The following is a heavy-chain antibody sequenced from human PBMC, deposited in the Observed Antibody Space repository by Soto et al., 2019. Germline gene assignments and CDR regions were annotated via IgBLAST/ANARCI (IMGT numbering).Heavy chain of an antibody. CDR1: GDSIY. J-gene: IGHJ5*02. V-gene: IGHV4-39*01. Sequence: KTSETLSLTCTVSGDSIYWGWVRQPPGKGLEWIGSIFYLGSSYYNPSLKSRVTMSVDTSKNQFSLRLRSVTAADTALYFCARHSLALRKNNWFDPWGQGIMVTVSS. CDR3: ARHSLALRKNNWFDP. D-gene: IGHD3-3*02. CDR2: IFYLGSS.